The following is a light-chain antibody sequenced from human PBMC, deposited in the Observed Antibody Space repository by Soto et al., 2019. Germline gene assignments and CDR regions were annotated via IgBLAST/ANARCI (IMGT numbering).Light chain of an antibody. V-gene: IGKV1-39*01. CDR3: QQSRSTLLT. CDR1: QSISGY. CDR2: GAS. Sequence: DIQMTQSPSSLSASVGDRVPITCRASQSISGYLNWYQQKPGKAPKVLISGASSLHNGVPSRFSGRGSGTDFTLTISSLQPEDVASYYCQQSRSTLLTFGGGTKVEIK. J-gene: IGKJ4*01.